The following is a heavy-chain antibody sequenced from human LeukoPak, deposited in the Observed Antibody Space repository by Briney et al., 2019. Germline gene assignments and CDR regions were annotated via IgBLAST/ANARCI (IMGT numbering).Heavy chain of an antibody. CDR1: GGSIRSRSYY. V-gene: IGHV4-39*01. Sequence: MPSETLSLTCTVSGGSIRSRSYYWGWIRQPPGKGLEWFGSIYYSGSTYYNPSLKGRVTISVDTSKNQFSLNLSSVTAADTAVYYCARLATVPSGGFDYWGQGTLVTVSS. J-gene: IGHJ4*02. CDR2: IYYSGST. CDR3: ARLATVPSGGFDY. D-gene: IGHD4-17*01.